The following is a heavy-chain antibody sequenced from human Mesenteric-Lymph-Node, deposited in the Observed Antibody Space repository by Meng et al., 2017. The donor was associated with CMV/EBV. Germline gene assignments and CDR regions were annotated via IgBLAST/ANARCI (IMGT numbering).Heavy chain of an antibody. CDR2: IKQDGSEK. D-gene: IGHD2-2*01. CDR3: ARDGTDCSTASCSFDY. V-gene: IGHV3-7*01. CDR1: GFTFSSYW. Sequence: GESLKISCAASGFTFSSYWMSWVRQAPGKGLEWVANIKQDGSEKYYVDSVKGRFTISRDNAKNSLYLQMNSLRAEDTAVYYCARDGTDCSTASCSFDYWGQGTLVTVSS. J-gene: IGHJ4*02.